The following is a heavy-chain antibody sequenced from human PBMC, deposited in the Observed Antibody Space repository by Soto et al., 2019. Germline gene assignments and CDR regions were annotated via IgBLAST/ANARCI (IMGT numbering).Heavy chain of an antibody. V-gene: IGHV3-23*01. D-gene: IGHD2-15*01. Sequence: GGSLRLSCAASGFTFSSYAMSWVRQAPGKGLEWVSAISGSGGSTYYADSVKGRFTISRDNSKNTLYLQMNSLRAEDTAVYYCAKILAYCSGGSCYSDFDYWGQGTLVTVSS. CDR2: ISGSGGST. J-gene: IGHJ4*02. CDR3: AKILAYCSGGSCYSDFDY. CDR1: GFTFSSYA.